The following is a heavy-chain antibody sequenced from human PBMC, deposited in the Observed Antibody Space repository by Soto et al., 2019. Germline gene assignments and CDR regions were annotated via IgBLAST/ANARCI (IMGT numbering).Heavy chain of an antibody. J-gene: IGHJ5*02. V-gene: IGHV1-18*04. D-gene: IGHD6-6*01. CDR1: GYTFTSYG. Sequence: VASVKVSCKASGYTFTSYGISWVRQAPGQGLEWMGWISAYNGNTNYAQKLQGRVTMTTDTSTSTAYMELRSLRSDDTAVYYCARDLYSSSPNWFDPWGQGTLVTVSS. CDR2: ISAYNGNT. CDR3: ARDLYSSSPNWFDP.